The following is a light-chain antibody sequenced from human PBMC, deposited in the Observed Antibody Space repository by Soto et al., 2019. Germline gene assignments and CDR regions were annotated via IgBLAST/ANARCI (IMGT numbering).Light chain of an antibody. V-gene: IGKV3-20*01. J-gene: IGKJ2*01. CDR2: DAA. CDR3: QQYGDSPYT. Sequence: EFVVTQSPGTLSLLQGERPTSSSRPSKMVKNRNLAWYQKKPGQAPRLLMYDAASRPGGIPDRFSGSGFGTEFTLTISRLEPEDFAVYYCQQYGDSPYTFGQGTKLEIK. CDR1: KMVKNRN.